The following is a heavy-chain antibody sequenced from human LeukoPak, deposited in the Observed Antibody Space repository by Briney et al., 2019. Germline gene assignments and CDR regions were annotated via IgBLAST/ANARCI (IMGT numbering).Heavy chain of an antibody. CDR3: ARVPDIRYFDWLSHYYMDV. D-gene: IGHD3-9*01. V-gene: IGHV3-30-3*01. CDR2: ISYDGSNK. Sequence: GRSLRLSCAASGFTFSSYAMHWVHQAPGKGLEWVAVISYDGSNKYYADSVKGRFTISRDNSKNTLYLQMNSLRAEDTAVYYCARVPDIRYFDWLSHYYMDVWGKGTTVTVSS. J-gene: IGHJ6*03. CDR1: GFTFSSYA.